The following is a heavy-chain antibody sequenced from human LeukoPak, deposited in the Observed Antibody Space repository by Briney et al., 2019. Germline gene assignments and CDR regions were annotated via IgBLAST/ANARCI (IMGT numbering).Heavy chain of an antibody. CDR1: GFTFSSYS. D-gene: IGHD3-10*01. Sequence: GGSLRLSCAASGFTFSSYSMNWVRQAPGKGLEWVSSISSSSSYIYYADSVKGRFTISRDNAKNSLYLQMNSLRAEDTAVYYCARDFPPSGDVVYWGQGTLVTVSS. CDR2: ISSSSSYI. CDR3: ARDFPPSGDVVY. V-gene: IGHV3-21*01. J-gene: IGHJ4*02.